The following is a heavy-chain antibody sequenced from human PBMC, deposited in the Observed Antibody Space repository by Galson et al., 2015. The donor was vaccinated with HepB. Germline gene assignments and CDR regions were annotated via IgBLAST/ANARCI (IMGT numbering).Heavy chain of an antibody. Sequence: SLRLSCAASGFTFSGSAMHWVRQASGKGLEWVGRIRSKANSYATAYAASVKGRFTISRDDSKNTAYLQMNSLKTEDTAVYYCTRCPWEEMATWDAFDIWGQGTMVTVSS. J-gene: IGHJ3*02. CDR2: IRSKANSYAT. V-gene: IGHV3-73*01. CDR1: GFTFSGSA. D-gene: IGHD5-24*01. CDR3: TRCPWEEMATWDAFDI.